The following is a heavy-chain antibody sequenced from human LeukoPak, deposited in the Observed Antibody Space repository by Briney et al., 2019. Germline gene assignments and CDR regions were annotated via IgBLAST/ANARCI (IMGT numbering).Heavy chain of an antibody. CDR1: GGSFSGYY. Sequence: SETLSLTCAVYGGSFSGYYWSWIRQPPGKGLEWIGEINHSGSNNYNPSLKSRVTISVDTSKNQVSLKLSSVTAADTAVYYCAGRKSGDSSSWRYYFDYWGQGTLVTVSS. CDR2: INHSGSN. D-gene: IGHD6-13*01. V-gene: IGHV4-34*01. CDR3: AGRKSGDSSSWRYYFDY. J-gene: IGHJ4*02.